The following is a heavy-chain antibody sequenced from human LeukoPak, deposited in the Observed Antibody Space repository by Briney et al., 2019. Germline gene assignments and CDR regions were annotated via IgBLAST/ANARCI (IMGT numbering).Heavy chain of an antibody. D-gene: IGHD2/OR15-2a*01. V-gene: IGHV3-30*03. J-gene: IGHJ4*02. CDR3: ARGENSKTYPVSGY. Sequence: GGSLRLSCVASGFTFSSYGMHWVRQAPGKGMEWVAVISNDGSSKYYTDSVKGRVTIARDNSKNTLYLQMNSLRAEDTAVYYCARGENSKTYPVSGYWGQGTLVTVFS. CDR2: ISNDGSSK. CDR1: GFTFSSYG.